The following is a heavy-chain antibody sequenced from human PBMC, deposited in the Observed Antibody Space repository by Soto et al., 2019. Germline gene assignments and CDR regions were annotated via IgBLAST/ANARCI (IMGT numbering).Heavy chain of an antibody. CDR1: GYTFTSYG. J-gene: IGHJ4*02. V-gene: IGHV1-18*01. CDR2: ISAYNGNT. CDR3: ARHGGGYGDSAFDY. D-gene: IGHD4-17*01. Sequence: ASVKVSCKASGYTFTSYGISWVRQAPGQGLEWMGWISAYNGNTNYAQKLQGRVTMTTDTSTSTAYMELRSLRSDDTAVNYSARHGGGYGDSAFDYWGQGTLVTVSS.